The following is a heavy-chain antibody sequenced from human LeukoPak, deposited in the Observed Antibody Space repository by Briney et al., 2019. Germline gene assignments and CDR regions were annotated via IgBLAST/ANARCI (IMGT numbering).Heavy chain of an antibody. Sequence: PSETLSLTCAVSGGSISSSNWWSWVRQPPGKGLEWIGEIYHSGSTNYNPSLKSRVTISVDKSKNQFSLKLSSVTAADTAVYYCAREGPAARYYYYYMDVWGKGTTVTVSS. CDR3: AREGPAARYYYYYMDV. D-gene: IGHD2-2*01. CDR1: GGSISSSNW. CDR2: IYHSGST. V-gene: IGHV4-4*02. J-gene: IGHJ6*03.